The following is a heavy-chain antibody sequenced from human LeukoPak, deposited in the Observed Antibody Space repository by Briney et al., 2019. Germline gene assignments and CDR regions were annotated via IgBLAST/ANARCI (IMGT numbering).Heavy chain of an antibody. CDR1: GGSISSGGYY. CDR2: IYYSGST. Sequence: SETLSLTCTVSGGSISSGGYYWSWIRQHPGKGLEWIGYIYYSGSTYYNPSLKSRVTISVDTSKNQFSLKLSSVTAADTAVYYCARDSRDLPAAQRTFDIWGQGTMVTVSS. CDR3: ARDSRDLPAAQRTFDI. V-gene: IGHV4-31*03. D-gene: IGHD2-2*01. J-gene: IGHJ3*02.